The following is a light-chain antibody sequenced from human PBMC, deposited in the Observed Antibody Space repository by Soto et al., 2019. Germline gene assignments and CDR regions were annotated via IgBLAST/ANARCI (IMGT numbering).Light chain of an antibody. J-gene: IGKJ1*01. CDR1: HTISSW. V-gene: IGKV1-5*03. CDR3: QHYYSYSYA. CDR2: TAS. Sequence: DIQMTQSPSTLSGSVGDRVTITCRASHTISSWLAWYQQKPGKAPKLLIYTASTLKSGVPSRFSGSGSGTEFTLTISILQSDDFATYYCQHYYSYSYAFGQGTKVQLK.